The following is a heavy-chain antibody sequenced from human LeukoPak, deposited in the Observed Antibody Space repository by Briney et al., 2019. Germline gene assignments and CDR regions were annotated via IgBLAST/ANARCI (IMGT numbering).Heavy chain of an antibody. CDR3: ARDVDTAMVDH. J-gene: IGHJ4*02. CDR2: IDGETGNT. V-gene: IGHV1-46*01. CDR1: GYTFIHYY. Sequence: GASVKVSCKASGYTFIHYYMHWVRQARGQGLEWMGRIDGETGNTRYAQNFQGRVSMTRDTSTSTAYMELSSLRSEDTAVYYCARDVDTAMVDHWGQGTLVTVSS. D-gene: IGHD5-18*01.